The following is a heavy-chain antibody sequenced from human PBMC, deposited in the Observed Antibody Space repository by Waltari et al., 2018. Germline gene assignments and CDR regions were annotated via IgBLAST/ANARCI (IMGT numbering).Heavy chain of an antibody. J-gene: IGHJ4*02. D-gene: IGHD3-22*01. CDR3: ASSYYDTSGYSPFDY. V-gene: IGHV4-34*01. CDR1: GGTFNVHY. Sequence: QVQLQQWGAGLLKPSETLSLTCAVYGGTFNVHYWNWIRQPPGKGLEWIGKINDSGSTNYNPSLRGRVTISVDTSKNQFSLNLSSVTAADTAVYYCASSYYDTSGYSPFDYWGQGTLVTVSS. CDR2: INDSGST.